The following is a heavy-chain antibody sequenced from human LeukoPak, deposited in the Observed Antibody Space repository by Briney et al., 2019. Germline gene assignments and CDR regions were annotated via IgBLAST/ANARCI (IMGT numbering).Heavy chain of an antibody. V-gene: IGHV1-69*04. Sequence: ASVKVSCKASGGTFSSYAISWVRQAPGQGLEWMGRIIPIFGIANYAQKFQGRVTITADKSTSTAYMELSSLRSEDTAVYYCARGGDTAMVTPYGMDVWGQGTTVTVSS. CDR1: GGTFSSYA. J-gene: IGHJ6*02. CDR3: ARGGDTAMVTPYGMDV. D-gene: IGHD5-18*01. CDR2: IIPIFGIA.